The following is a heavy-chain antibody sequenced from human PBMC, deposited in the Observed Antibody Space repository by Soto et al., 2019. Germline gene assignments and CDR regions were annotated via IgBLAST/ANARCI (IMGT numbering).Heavy chain of an antibody. Sequence: ASVKVSCKASGYTFTSYGISWVRQAPGQGLEWMGWISAYNGNTNYAQKLQGRVTMTTDTSTSTAYMELRSLRSDDTAVYYCARGGLDYYDSSGYPMVDFDYWGQGTLVTVSS. CDR2: ISAYNGNT. V-gene: IGHV1-18*01. CDR1: GYTFTSYG. J-gene: IGHJ4*02. CDR3: ARGGLDYYDSSGYPMVDFDY. D-gene: IGHD3-22*01.